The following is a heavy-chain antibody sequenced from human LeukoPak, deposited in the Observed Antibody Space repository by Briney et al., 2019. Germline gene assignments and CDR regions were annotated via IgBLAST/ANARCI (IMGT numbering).Heavy chain of an antibody. CDR3: ARATNPYKKVVPAASDY. CDR1: VSTLSTRA. Sequence: GRSLRLSCAASVSTLSTRAVNWLRPAPGKGLEWVSSLISSNSYIYYAASAKRRFTISRDNPKTSLYLQMNSLRAEDTAVYYWARATNPYKKVVPAASDYWGQGTLVTASS. D-gene: IGHD2-2*01. CDR2: LISSNSYI. J-gene: IGHJ4*02. V-gene: IGHV3-21*01.